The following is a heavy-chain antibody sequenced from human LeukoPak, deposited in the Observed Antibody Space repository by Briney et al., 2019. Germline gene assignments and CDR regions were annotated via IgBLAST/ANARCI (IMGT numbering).Heavy chain of an antibody. D-gene: IGHD3-22*01. V-gene: IGHV1-2*02. J-gene: IGHJ3*02. CDR1: GYTFTGYY. Sequence: GASVKVSCKASGYTFTGYYMHWVRQAPGHGLEWMGWINPNSGGTNYAQKLQGRVTMTRDTSISTAYMELSRLRSDDTAVYYCARCHDFDSSGYYYVLDAFDIWGQGTMVTVSS. CDR3: ARCHDFDSSGYYYVLDAFDI. CDR2: INPNSGGT.